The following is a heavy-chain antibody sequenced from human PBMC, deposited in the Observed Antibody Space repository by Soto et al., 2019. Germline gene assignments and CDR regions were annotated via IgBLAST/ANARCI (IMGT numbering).Heavy chain of an antibody. CDR1: GFSLSTSGVG. J-gene: IGHJ6*02. Sequence: QITLKESGPTLVKPTQTLTLTCTFSGFSLSTSGVGVAWIRQPPGKALEWLALIYWDDDKRHRPSLETRLTVTKDTSKNQVVLSMTNMGSVDTATYYCAYLPCSGGSCYWFSYSGMDVWGQGTTVTVSS. CDR3: AYLPCSGGSCYWFSYSGMDV. D-gene: IGHD2-15*01. V-gene: IGHV2-5*02. CDR2: IYWDDDK.